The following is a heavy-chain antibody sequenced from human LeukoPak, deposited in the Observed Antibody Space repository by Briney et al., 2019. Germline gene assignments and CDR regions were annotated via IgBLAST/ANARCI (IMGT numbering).Heavy chain of an antibody. CDR1: GYTFTGYY. CDR2: INPNSGGT. D-gene: IGHD2-2*02. V-gene: IGHV1-2*02. CDR3: AMGYQLLYRDAFDI. J-gene: IGHJ3*02. Sequence: GASVKVSCKASGYTFTGYYMHWVRQAPGQGLEWMGWINPNSGGTNYAQKFQGRVTMTRDTSISTAYMELSRLRFDDTAMYYCAMGYQLLYRDAFDIWGQGTMVTVSS.